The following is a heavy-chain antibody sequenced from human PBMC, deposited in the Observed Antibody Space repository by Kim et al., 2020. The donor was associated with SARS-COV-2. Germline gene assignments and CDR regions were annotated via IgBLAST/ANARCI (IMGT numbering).Heavy chain of an antibody. Sequence: ADSVKGRFTISRDNSKNTLYLQMNSLRAEDTAVYYCAKDLGIAVATFDYWGQGTLVTVSS. J-gene: IGHJ4*02. CDR3: AKDLGIAVATFDY. V-gene: IGHV3-33*06. D-gene: IGHD6-19*01.